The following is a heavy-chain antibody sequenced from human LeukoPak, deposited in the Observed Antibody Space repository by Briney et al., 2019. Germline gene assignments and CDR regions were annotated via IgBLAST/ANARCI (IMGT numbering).Heavy chain of an antibody. V-gene: IGHV3-74*01. Sequence: GGSLRLSCAASGFTFSTYWMHWVRQAPGKGLVWVSRINSDGSSTSYADSVKGRFTISRDNAKNTLYLQMNSLRADDTAVYYCARDPGPRTWIQLWADYYGMDVWGQGTTVTVSS. D-gene: IGHD5-18*01. J-gene: IGHJ6*02. CDR3: ARDPGPRTWIQLWADYYGMDV. CDR2: INSDGSST. CDR1: GFTFSTYW.